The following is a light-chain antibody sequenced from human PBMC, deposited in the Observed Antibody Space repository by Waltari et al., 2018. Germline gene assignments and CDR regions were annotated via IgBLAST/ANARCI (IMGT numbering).Light chain of an antibody. CDR2: RNN. J-gene: IGLJ3*02. Sequence: QSVLTQPPSASGTPGQRVTISCSGSTSNIGRNYVYWYQQFPGTAPKLLVYRNNERPSGVPVRISGSKSGTSASLAISGLLSEDEADYYCATWDGSLTAWVFGGGTKVTVL. V-gene: IGLV1-47*01. CDR3: ATWDGSLTAWV. CDR1: TSNIGRNY.